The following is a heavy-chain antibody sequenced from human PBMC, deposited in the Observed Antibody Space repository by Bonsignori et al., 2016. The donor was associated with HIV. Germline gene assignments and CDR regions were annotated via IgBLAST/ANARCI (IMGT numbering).Heavy chain of an antibody. CDR2: IRYDGSNK. J-gene: IGHJ4*02. CDR3: AKSVGSSSSSHRFDY. V-gene: IGHV3-30*02. D-gene: IGHD6-13*01. Sequence: VRQMPGKGLEWVAFIRYDGSNKYYADSVKGRFTISRDNSKNTLYLQMNSLRAEDTAVYYCAKSVGSSSSSHRFDYWGQGTLVTVSS.